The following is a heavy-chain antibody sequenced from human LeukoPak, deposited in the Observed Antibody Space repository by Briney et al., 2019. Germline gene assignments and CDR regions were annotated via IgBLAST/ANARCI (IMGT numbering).Heavy chain of an antibody. J-gene: IGHJ4*02. Sequence: PGGSLRLSCAASGFTFSSYGMHWVRQAPGKGLEWVAVIWYDGSNKYYADSVKGRFTISRDNSKNTLYLQMNSLRAEDTAIYYCAKDRWTTVSRYFDYWGQGILVTVSS. CDR2: IWYDGSNK. D-gene: IGHD4-17*01. CDR1: GFTFSSYG. CDR3: AKDRWTTVSRYFDY. V-gene: IGHV3-33*06.